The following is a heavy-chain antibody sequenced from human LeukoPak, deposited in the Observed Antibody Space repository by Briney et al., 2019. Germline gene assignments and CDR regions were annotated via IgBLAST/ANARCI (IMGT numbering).Heavy chain of an antibody. J-gene: IGHJ6*02. Sequence: PGESLRLSCAASGFTFSSYWMSWVRQAPGKGLEWVANIKQDGSEKYYVDSVKGRFTISRDNAKKSLYLQMNSLRAEDTAVYYCAREGRLATVTAYMDVWGQGTTVTVSS. D-gene: IGHD4-11*01. CDR3: AREGRLATVTAYMDV. CDR2: IKQDGSEK. CDR1: GFTFSSYW. V-gene: IGHV3-7*05.